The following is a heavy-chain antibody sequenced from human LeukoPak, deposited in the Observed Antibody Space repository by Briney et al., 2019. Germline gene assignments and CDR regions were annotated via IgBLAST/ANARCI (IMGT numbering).Heavy chain of an antibody. D-gene: IGHD6-19*01. CDR2: IYYSGST. CDR3: GWLVKGGDAFDI. CDR1: GGSISSSSYY. J-gene: IGHJ3*02. V-gene: IGHV4-39*07. Sequence: PSETLSLTCTVSGGSISSSSYYWGWIRQPPGKGLEWIGSIYYSGSTYYNPSLKSRVTISVDTSKNQFSLKLSSVTAADTAVYYCGWLVKGGDAFDIWGQGTMVTVSS.